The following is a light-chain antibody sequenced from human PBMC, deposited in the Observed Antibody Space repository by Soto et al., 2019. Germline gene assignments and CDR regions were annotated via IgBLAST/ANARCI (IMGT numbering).Light chain of an antibody. J-gene: IGKJ2*01. CDR2: AAS. CDR1: QSISSF. CDR3: QQSFSSPPT. V-gene: IGKV1-39*01. Sequence: DIQMTQSPSSLSASVGDRVTITCRASQSISSFLNWYQQKPGKAPKVLIYAASTLQSGVPSRFTGSGSGTDFTLTISSLQPEDFATYSCQQSFSSPPTFGQGTKLEIK.